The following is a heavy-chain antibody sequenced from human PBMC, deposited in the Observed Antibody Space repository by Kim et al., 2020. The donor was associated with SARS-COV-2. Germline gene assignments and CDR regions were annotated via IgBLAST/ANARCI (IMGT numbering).Heavy chain of an antibody. J-gene: IGHJ3*02. CDR3: ARDHSRSHDAFDM. V-gene: IGHV3-30*07. D-gene: IGHD6-13*01. Sequence: VKGRVTISREKSKNRLYLKMNSLRAEDTALYYCARDHSRSHDAFDMWGQGTMVTVSS.